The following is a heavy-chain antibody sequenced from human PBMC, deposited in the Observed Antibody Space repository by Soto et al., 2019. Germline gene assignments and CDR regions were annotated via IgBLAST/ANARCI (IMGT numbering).Heavy chain of an antibody. Sequence: ASVKVSCKASGYTFTGYFMHWVRQAPGQGLEWMGWINPNSGGTNYAQKFQGWVTMTRDTSISTAYMELSRLRSDDTAVYYCARDRYCSGGSCTPYFDYWGQGTLVTVSS. J-gene: IGHJ4*02. V-gene: IGHV1-2*04. D-gene: IGHD2-15*01. CDR3: ARDRYCSGGSCTPYFDY. CDR1: GYTFTGYF. CDR2: INPNSGGT.